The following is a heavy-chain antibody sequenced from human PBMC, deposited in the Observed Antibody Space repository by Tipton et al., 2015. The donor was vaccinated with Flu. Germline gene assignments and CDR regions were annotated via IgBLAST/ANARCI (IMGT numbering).Heavy chain of an antibody. V-gene: IGHV4-61*01. CDR2: IYYSGST. CDR3: ARDRTARVSSGWYRAFDI. CDR1: GGTVSSGSYY. J-gene: IGHJ3*02. D-gene: IGHD6-19*01. Sequence: TLSLTCTVSGGTVSSGSYYWSWIRQPPGKGREWIGYIYYSGSTNYNPSLKSRVTISVDTSKNQFSLKLSSVTAADTAVHYCARDRTARVSSGWYRAFDIWGQGTMVTVSS.